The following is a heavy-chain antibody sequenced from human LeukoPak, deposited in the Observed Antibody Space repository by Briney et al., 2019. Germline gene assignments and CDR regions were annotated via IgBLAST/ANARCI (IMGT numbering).Heavy chain of an antibody. Sequence: GSRRLSCAASGFIFSSYAMSWVRQAPGRGLEWVSSFSGSGVTTYYAGSVKGRFTISRDNSKNTLYLQMNSLRAEDTAVFYCARDWTMDVWGRGTTVSVSS. D-gene: IGHD1-1*01. CDR1: GFIFSSYA. CDR3: ARDWTMDV. CDR2: FSGSGVTT. J-gene: IGHJ6*02. V-gene: IGHV3-23*01.